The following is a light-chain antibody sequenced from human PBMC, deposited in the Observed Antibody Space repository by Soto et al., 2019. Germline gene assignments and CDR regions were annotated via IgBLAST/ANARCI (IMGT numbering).Light chain of an antibody. CDR2: GAT. CDR3: QQWRT. J-gene: IGKJ1*01. Sequence: EIVLTQSPGPLSLSPGERATLSCSASQSVSSSYFAWYQQKPGQAPMLLIYGATSRATGIPDRFSGSGSGTDFTLTISRLAPEDFTVYECQQWRTFGQSIKVEIK. CDR1: QSVSSSY. V-gene: IGKV3-20*01.